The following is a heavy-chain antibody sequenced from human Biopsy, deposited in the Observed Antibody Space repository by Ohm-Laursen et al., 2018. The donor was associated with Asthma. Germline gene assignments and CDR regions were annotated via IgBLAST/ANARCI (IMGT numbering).Heavy chain of an antibody. CDR2: IHYSGST. CDR1: GGSISISGFY. V-gene: IGHV4-39*01. J-gene: IGHJ4*02. D-gene: IGHD4-23*01. Sequence: GTLSLTCSVAGGSISISGFYWGWIRQPPGKGLEWIGSIHYSGSTYFNPSLKSRVTIFVDTSKNQFSLKVDSVTAADTAVYCCARLTGNFRIDYWGQGTLVTVSS. CDR3: ARLTGNFRIDY.